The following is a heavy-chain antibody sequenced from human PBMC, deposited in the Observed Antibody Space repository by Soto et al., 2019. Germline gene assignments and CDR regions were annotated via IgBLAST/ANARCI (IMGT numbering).Heavy chain of an antibody. CDR1: VFTCSSYA. J-gene: IGHJ3*02. CDR3: ARDGGCSSTSCYPGAFDI. V-gene: IGHV3-30-3*01. Sequence: WWSLRLSCSASVFTCSSYAMHWFRQAPGKGLEWVAVISYDGSNKYYADSVKGRFTISRDNSKNTLYLQMNSLRAEDTAVYYCARDGGCSSTSCYPGAFDIWGQGTMVTVSS. D-gene: IGHD2-2*01. CDR2: ISYDGSNK.